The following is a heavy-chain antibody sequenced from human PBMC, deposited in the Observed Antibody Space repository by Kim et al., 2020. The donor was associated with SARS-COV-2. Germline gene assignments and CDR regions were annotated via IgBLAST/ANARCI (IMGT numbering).Heavy chain of an antibody. J-gene: IGHJ4*02. CDR2: T. D-gene: IGHD6-19*01. CDR3: ARHKSIAVVDY. V-gene: IGHV5-51*01. Sequence: TRYSPSFQGQVTISADKSISTAYLQWSSLKASDTAMYYCARHKSIAVVDYWGQGTLVTVSS.